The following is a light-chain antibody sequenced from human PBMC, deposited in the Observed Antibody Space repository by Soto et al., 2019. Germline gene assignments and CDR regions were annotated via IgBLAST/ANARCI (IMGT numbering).Light chain of an antibody. V-gene: IGKV3-20*01. CDR3: QQYGSSPLT. J-gene: IGKJ1*01. CDR2: GAS. Sequence: EIVLTQSPGTLSLSPGERATLSCRASQSVSSSFLAWYQQKPGQAPRLLIYGASSRATGIPDRFSGSESGTDFTLTISRLEPEDFAVYYWQQYGSSPLTFGQGTKVEIK. CDR1: QSVSSSF.